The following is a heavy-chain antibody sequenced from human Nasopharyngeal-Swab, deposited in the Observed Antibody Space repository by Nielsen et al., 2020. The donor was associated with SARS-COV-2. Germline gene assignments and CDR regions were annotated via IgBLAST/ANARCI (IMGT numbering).Heavy chain of an antibody. V-gene: IGHV3-33*06. Sequence: GESLKISCAASGFTFSSYGMHWVRQAPGKGLEWVAVIWYDGSNKYYADSVKGRFTISRDNSKNTLYLQMNSLRAEDTAVYYCAKDLGRFGYWGQGTLVTVSS. CDR3: AKDLGRFGY. D-gene: IGHD7-27*01. J-gene: IGHJ4*02. CDR1: GFTFSSYG. CDR2: IWYDGSNK.